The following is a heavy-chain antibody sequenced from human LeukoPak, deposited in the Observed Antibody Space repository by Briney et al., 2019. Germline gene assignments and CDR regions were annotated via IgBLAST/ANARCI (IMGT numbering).Heavy chain of an antibody. CDR2: IYYSGST. D-gene: IGHD6-19*01. CDR3: ARVDAVAGYYYGMDV. CDR1: GGSISSHY. Sequence: SETLSLTCTVSGGSISSHYWSWIRQPPGKGLEWIGYIYYSGSTNYNPSLKSRVTISVDTSKNQFSLKLSSVTAADTAVYYCARVDAVAGYYYGMDVWGQGTTVTVSS. V-gene: IGHV4-59*11. J-gene: IGHJ6*02.